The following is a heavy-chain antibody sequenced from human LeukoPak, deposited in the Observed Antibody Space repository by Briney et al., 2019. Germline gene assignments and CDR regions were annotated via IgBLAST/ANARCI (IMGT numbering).Heavy chain of an antibody. CDR3: ARGFVVEAHYYDSSGYTGFDY. CDR1: GGSFSGYY. CDR2: INHSGST. D-gene: IGHD3-22*01. Sequence: PSETLSLTCAVYGGSFSGYYWSWIRQPPGKGLEWIGEINHSGSTNYNPSLKSRVTISVDTSKNQFSLKLSSVTAADTAVYYCARGFVVEAHYYDSSGYTGFDYWGQGTLVTVSS. V-gene: IGHV4-34*01. J-gene: IGHJ4*02.